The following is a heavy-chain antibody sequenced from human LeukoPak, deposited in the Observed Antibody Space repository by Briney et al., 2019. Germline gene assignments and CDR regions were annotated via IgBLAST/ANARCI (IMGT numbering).Heavy chain of an antibody. Sequence: VASVKVSCKASGGTFSSYAISWVRQAPGQGLEWMGRIIPILGIANYAQKFQGRVTITADKSTSTAYMELSSLRSEDTAVYYCARRDTAMATGYYGMDVWGQGTTVTVSS. CDR1: GGTFSSYA. CDR3: ARRDTAMATGYYGMDV. CDR2: IIPILGIA. V-gene: IGHV1-69*04. D-gene: IGHD5-18*01. J-gene: IGHJ6*02.